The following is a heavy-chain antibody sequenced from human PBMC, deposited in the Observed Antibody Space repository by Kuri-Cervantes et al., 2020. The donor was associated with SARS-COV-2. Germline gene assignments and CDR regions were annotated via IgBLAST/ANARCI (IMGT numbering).Heavy chain of an antibody. CDR2: ISSSSSYI. J-gene: IGHJ3*02. CDR3: ATGIAEGSYLSAAFDI. CDR1: GFTFSAYY. V-gene: IGHV3-21*01. D-gene: IGHD3-16*02. Sequence: GGSLRLSCAASGFTFSAYYMTWIRQAPGKGLEWVSSISSSSSYIYYADSVKGRFTISRDNAKNSLYLQMNSLRAEDTAVYYCATGIAEGSYLSAAFDIWGQGTMVTVSS.